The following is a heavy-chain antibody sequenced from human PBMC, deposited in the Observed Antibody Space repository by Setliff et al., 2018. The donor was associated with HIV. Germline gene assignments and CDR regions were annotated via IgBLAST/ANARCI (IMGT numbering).Heavy chain of an antibody. V-gene: IGHV1-69*10. CDR2: IIPMLGIT. CDR1: GGTFSSYA. D-gene: IGHD5-12*01. Sequence: SVKVSCKSYGGTFSSYAITWVRQAPGQGLECMGGIIPMLGITNYAQRFQGGLTITADESASTAYMELSSLRSEDTAVYYCASDGDWGGYGYWGQGTLVTVSS. J-gene: IGHJ4*02. CDR3: ASDGDWGGYGY.